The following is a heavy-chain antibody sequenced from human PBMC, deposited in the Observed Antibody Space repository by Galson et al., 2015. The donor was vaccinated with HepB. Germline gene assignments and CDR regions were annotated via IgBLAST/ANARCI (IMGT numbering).Heavy chain of an antibody. J-gene: IGHJ5*02. CDR1: GFTFSSYG. CDR3: AKDGGRGYTYGPNWFDP. CDR2: VSYDGSDK. D-gene: IGHD5-18*01. Sequence: SLRLSCAASGFTFSSYGMHWVRQAPGKGLGWVAVVSYDGSDKYSADSVKGRFTISRDNSKNTLYLQMNGLRAEDTAIYYCAKDGGRGYTYGPNWFDPWGQGTLVTVSS. V-gene: IGHV3-30*18.